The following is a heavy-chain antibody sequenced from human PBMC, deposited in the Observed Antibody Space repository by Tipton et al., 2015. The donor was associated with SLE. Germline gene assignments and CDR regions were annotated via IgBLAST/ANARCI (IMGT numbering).Heavy chain of an antibody. Sequence: TLSLTCTVSVGSVSSFYWTWIRQPPGKGLEWIGYINTSGNTNYNPSLNSRVTISIDTSKNEFSLKLSSVTATDTALYYCAVGATVTLDHWGLGTLVIVSS. CDR3: AVGATVTLDH. J-gene: IGHJ4*02. CDR1: VGSVSSFY. V-gene: IGHV4-4*08. D-gene: IGHD1-26*01. CDR2: INTSGNT.